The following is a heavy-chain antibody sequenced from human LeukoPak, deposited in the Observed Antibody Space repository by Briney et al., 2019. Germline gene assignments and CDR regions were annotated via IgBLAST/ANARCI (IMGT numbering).Heavy chain of an antibody. Sequence: ASVKVSCKASGYTFTSYDINWVRQATGQGLEWMGWMNPNSGNTGYAQKFQGRVTMTTDTSTSTAYMELRSLRSDDTAVYYCARGDSGSYFPPYYYYYGMDVWGQGTTVTVSS. J-gene: IGHJ6*02. D-gene: IGHD1-26*01. CDR1: GYTFTSYD. CDR2: MNPNSGNT. CDR3: ARGDSGSYFPPYYYYYGMDV. V-gene: IGHV1-8*01.